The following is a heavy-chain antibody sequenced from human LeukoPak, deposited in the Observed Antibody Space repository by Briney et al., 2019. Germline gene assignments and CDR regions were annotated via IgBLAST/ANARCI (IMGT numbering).Heavy chain of an antibody. CDR2: VYPGDSET. D-gene: IGHD3-22*01. J-gene: IGHJ3*02. CDR1: GYSFTSHW. Sequence: GESLKISCKGSGYSFTSHWIGWVRQMPAKGLEWMGIVYPGDSETRYSPSFQGQVTISADKSISTAYLQWSSLKASDTAMYYCARRYYYDSSGYYLAHDAFDIWGQGTMVTVSS. V-gene: IGHV5-51*01. CDR3: ARRYYYDSSGYYLAHDAFDI.